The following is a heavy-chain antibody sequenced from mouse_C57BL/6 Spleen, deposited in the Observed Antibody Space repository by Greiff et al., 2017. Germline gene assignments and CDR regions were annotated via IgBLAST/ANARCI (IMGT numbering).Heavy chain of an antibody. V-gene: IGHV5-4*01. CDR2: ISDGGSYT. CDR3: ARDNYSNYVGAMDY. Sequence: EVQLVESGGGLVKPGGSLKLSCAASGFTFSSYAMSWVRQTPEKRLEWVATISDGGSYTYYPDNVKGRFTISRDNAKNNLYLQMSHLKSEDTAMYYCARDNYSNYVGAMDYWGQGTSVTVSS. D-gene: IGHD2-5*01. J-gene: IGHJ4*01. CDR1: GFTFSSYA.